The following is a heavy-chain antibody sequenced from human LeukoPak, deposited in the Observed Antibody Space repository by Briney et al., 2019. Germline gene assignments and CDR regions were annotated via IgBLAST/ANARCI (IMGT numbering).Heavy chain of an antibody. Sequence: GRSLKLSCAASGFIFSNYALHWVRQAPGKGLEWVAVISYDGSNKYYADSVKGRFTISRDNSKNTLYLQMNSLRAEDTAVYYCARRYSSSLDYWGQGTLVTVSS. CDR1: GFIFSNYA. D-gene: IGHD6-13*01. CDR2: ISYDGSNK. CDR3: ARRYSSSLDY. V-gene: IGHV3-30-3*01. J-gene: IGHJ4*02.